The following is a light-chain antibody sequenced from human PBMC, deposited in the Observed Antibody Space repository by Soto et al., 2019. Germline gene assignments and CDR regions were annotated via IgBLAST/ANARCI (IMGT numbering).Light chain of an antibody. CDR1: QTINAY. CDR3: QESYRTPRT. Sequence: DIQMTQSPSSLSASVGDRVTITCRASQTINAYLNWYHQKPGKAPKLLIYAASSLQSGVPSRFSGSGSGTDFTLTISSLQPEDFATYYCQESYRTPRTFGQGTRLEI. J-gene: IGKJ2*01. V-gene: IGKV1-39*01. CDR2: AAS.